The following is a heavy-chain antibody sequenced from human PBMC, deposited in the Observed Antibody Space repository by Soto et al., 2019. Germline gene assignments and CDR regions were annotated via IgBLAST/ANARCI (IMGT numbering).Heavy chain of an antibody. CDR2: ISWNSGSI. CDR3: ARGDYYNTSGSFSNAFDI. CDR1: GLTIDDYA. Sequence: FLRVARGAAGLTIDDYAMHWVRQAPGKGLEWVSGISWNSGSIGYADSVKGRFTISRDNAKKSLYLQMNSLRVEDTAVYYFARGDYYNTSGSFSNAFDIWGQGTMVTVSS. V-gene: IGHV3-9*01. J-gene: IGHJ3*02. D-gene: IGHD3-22*01.